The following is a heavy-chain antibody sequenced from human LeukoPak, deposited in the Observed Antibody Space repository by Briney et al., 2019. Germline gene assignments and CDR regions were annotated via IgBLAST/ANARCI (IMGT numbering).Heavy chain of an antibody. Sequence: PGGSLRLSCAASGFTFSSYWMSWVRQAPGKGLEWVANIKQDGSEKYYVDSVKGRFTISRDNAKNSLYLQMNSLRAEDTAVYYCAREHLYYDYVWGSYRSTSPIDYWGQGTLVTVSS. J-gene: IGHJ4*02. CDR1: GFTFSSYW. CDR3: AREHLYYDYVWGSYRSTSPIDY. V-gene: IGHV3-7*01. D-gene: IGHD3-16*02. CDR2: IKQDGSEK.